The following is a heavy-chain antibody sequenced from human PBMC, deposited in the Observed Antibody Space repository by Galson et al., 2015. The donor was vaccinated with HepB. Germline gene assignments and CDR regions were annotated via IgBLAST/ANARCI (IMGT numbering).Heavy chain of an antibody. V-gene: IGHV3-7*03. CDR2: IKQDGSEK. J-gene: IGHJ4*02. CDR1: GFTFSSYW. CDR3: ARETTYSSGWYGGGYFDY. Sequence: SLRLSCAASGFTFSSYWMSWVRQAPGKGLEWVANIKQDGSEKYYVDSVKGRFTISRDNAKNSLYLQMNSLRAGDTAVYYCARETTYSSGWYGGGYFDYWGQGTLVTVSS. D-gene: IGHD6-19*01.